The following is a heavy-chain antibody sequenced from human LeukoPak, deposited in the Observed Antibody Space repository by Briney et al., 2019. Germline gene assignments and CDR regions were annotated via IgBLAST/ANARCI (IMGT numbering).Heavy chain of an antibody. V-gene: IGHV1-18*01. CDR2: ISAYNGNT. Sequence: ASVTVSCRASGYTFTIYGISWVRQAPGQGLEGMGWISAYNGNTNYTQKLQGRVTMTTDTSTSTAYMELRSLRSEDTGVYYCARRRDWRLYCSGGSCYSGAFDIWGQGTMVTVSS. CDR1: GYTFTIYG. D-gene: IGHD2-15*01. J-gene: IGHJ3*02. CDR3: ARRRDWRLYCSGGSCYSGAFDI.